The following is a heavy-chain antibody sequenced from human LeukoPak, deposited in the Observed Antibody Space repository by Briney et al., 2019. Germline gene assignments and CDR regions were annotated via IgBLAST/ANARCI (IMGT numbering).Heavy chain of an antibody. CDR1: GFTFSSYA. D-gene: IGHD2-2*01. J-gene: IGHJ4*02. Sequence: GGSLRLSCAASGFTFSSYAMRWVRQAPGKGLEWVSAISGSGGSTYYADSVTGRFTISRDNSKNTLYLQMNSLRAEDTAVYYCAKDGHQYYFDYWGQGTLVTVSS. CDR3: AKDGHQYYFDY. CDR2: ISGSGGST. V-gene: IGHV3-23*01.